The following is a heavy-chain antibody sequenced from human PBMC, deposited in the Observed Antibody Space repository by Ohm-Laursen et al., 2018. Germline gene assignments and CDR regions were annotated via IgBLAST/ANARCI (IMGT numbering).Heavy chain of an antibody. CDR1: GGSISSYY. V-gene: IGHV4-4*07. Sequence: VTLSLTCSVSGGSISSYYWSWIRQPAGKALEWIGRIYTSGSTDYNPSLKSRVTVSVDTSKNQISLKLTSVTAADTAVYYCARGARYFDLWGRGTLVTVSS. CDR2: IYTSGST. J-gene: IGHJ2*01. CDR3: ARGARYFDL.